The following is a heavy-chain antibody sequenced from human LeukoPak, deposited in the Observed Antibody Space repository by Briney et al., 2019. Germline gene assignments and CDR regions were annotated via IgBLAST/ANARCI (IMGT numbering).Heavy chain of an antibody. CDR3: ARAVYSSSWFLNWFDP. J-gene: IGHJ5*02. V-gene: IGHV4-59*12. Sequence: SETLSLTCTVSGGSISSYYWSWIRQPPGKGLEWIGSIYYSGSTYYNPSLKSRVTISVDTSKNQFSLKLSSVTAADTAVYYCARAVYSSSWFLNWFDPWGQGTLVTVSS. D-gene: IGHD6-13*01. CDR2: IYYSGST. CDR1: GGSISSYY.